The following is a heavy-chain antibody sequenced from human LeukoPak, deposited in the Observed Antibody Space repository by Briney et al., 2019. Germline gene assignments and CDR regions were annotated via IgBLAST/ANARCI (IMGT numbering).Heavy chain of an antibody. J-gene: IGHJ5*02. CDR3: AKGYDSSNNFSSS. V-gene: IGHV5-51*01. Sequence: GESLKISCKASGYSFTTYWIGWVRPMPGRGLEWMGIIYPGDSDTRYSPSFQGQVTISADKSINTAYLQWSSLKVSDTAMYYCAKGYDSSNNFSSSWGQGTLVTVSS. D-gene: IGHD3-22*01. CDR2: IYPGDSDT. CDR1: GYSFTTYW.